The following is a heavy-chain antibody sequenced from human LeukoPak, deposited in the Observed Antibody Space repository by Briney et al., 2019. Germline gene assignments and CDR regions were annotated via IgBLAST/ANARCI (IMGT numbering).Heavy chain of an antibody. CDR3: AKDSVAVTGTGNIDY. D-gene: IGHD6-19*01. CDR2: IKQDGSEK. Sequence: GGSLRLSCAASGFTFSSYWMSWVRQAPGKGLEWVANIKQDGSEKYYVDSVKGRFTISRDNSKNSLYLQMNSLRAEDTALYYCAKDSVAVTGTGNIDYWGQGTLVTVSS. CDR1: GFTFSSYW. J-gene: IGHJ4*02. V-gene: IGHV3-7*03.